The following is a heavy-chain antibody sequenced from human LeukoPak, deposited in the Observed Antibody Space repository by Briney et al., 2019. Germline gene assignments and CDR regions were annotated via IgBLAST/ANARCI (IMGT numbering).Heavy chain of an antibody. J-gene: IGHJ6*03. V-gene: IGHV4-61*02. CDR3: ARGVRGVFYYYYYYMDV. Sequence: KPSETLSLTCTVSGGSISSGSYYWSWIRQPAGKGLEWIGRIYTSGSTNYNPSLKSRVTISVDTSKNQFSLKLTSVTAADTAVYYCARGVRGVFYYYYYYMDVWGKGTTVTISS. CDR2: IYTSGST. CDR1: GGSISSGSYY. D-gene: IGHD3-10*01.